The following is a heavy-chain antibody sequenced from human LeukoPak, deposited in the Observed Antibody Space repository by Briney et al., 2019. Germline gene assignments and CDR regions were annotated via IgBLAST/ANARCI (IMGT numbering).Heavy chain of an antibody. J-gene: IGHJ4*02. V-gene: IGHV3-33*01. CDR2: IWYDGSNK. CDR1: GFTFSSYG. D-gene: IGHD2-8*01. Sequence: PGGSLRLSCAASGFTFSSYGMHWVRQAPGKGLEWVAVIWYDGSNKYYADSVKGRFTISRDNSKNTLYLQMNSLRAEDTAVYYCARDSRKYQTPGTNGAHYDYWGQGTLVTVSS. CDR3: ARDSRKYQTPGTNGAHYDY.